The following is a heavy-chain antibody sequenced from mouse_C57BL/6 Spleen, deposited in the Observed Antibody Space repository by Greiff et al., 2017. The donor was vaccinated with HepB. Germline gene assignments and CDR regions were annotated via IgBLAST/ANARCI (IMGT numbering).Heavy chain of an antibody. J-gene: IGHJ2*01. CDR1: GYTFTSYW. D-gene: IGHD5-5*01. CDR3: ARRGGLTLPFDY. V-gene: IGHV1-50*01. Sequence: QVQLQQPGAELVKPGASVKLSCKASGYTFTSYWMQWVKQRPGQGLEWIGEIDPSDSYTNYNQKFKGKATLTVDTSSSTAYMQLSSLTSEDSAVYYCARRGGLTLPFDYWGQGTTLTVSS. CDR2: IDPSDSYT.